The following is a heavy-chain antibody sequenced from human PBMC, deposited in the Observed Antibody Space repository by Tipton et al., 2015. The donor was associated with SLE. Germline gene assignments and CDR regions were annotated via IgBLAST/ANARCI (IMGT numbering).Heavy chain of an antibody. CDR3: ARATVTTLYFDY. CDR2: IYYSGST. D-gene: IGHD4-11*01. V-gene: IGHV4-59*08. J-gene: IGHJ4*02. Sequence: TLSLTCTVSGGSISSHYWSWIRQPPGKGLEWIGYIYYSGSTYYNPSLKSRVTISVDTSKNQFSLKLSSVTAADTAVYYCARATVTTLYFDYWGQGTLVTVSS. CDR1: GGSISSHY.